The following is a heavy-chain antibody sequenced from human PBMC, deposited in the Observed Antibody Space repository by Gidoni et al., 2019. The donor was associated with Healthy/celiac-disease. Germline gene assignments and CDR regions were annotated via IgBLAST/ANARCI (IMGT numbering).Heavy chain of an antibody. CDR3: AKEEGGYDYIWGSYRYPDY. D-gene: IGHD3-16*02. CDR2: ISYDGSNK. V-gene: IGHV3-30*18. CDR1: GFPSRSHG. J-gene: IGHJ4*02. Sequence: QVQLVESGGGVVQPGRSLILSCAASGFPSRSHGMPWVRQAPGKGLGWVAVISYDGSNKYYADSVKGRFTISGDNSKNTLYLQMNSLRAEDTAVYYCAKEEGGYDYIWGSYRYPDYWGQGTLVTVSS.